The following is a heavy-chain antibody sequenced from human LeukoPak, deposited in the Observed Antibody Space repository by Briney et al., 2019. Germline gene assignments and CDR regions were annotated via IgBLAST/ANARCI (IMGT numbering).Heavy chain of an antibody. V-gene: IGHV3-74*01. Sequence: GGSLRLSCAASGFTFSTYWMHWVRQAPGKGLVWVSRINIDGSTTTYADSMKGRFTISRDNAKSTLYLQMNSLRAEDTAVYYCARQWGNDTDVWGQGTTVTVSS. D-gene: IGHD2-8*01. CDR2: INIDGSTT. J-gene: IGHJ6*02. CDR1: GFTFSTYW. CDR3: ARQWGNDTDV.